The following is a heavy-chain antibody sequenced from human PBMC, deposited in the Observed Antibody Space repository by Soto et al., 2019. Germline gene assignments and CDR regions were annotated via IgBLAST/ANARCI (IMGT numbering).Heavy chain of an antibody. CDR1: GGSISSYY. J-gene: IGHJ5*02. V-gene: IGHV4-59*01. CDR2: IYYSGST. CDR3: ARNTYDGFWSGYSTWFDP. Sequence: QVQLQESGPGLVKPSETLSLTCTVSGGSISSYYWSWIRQPPGKGLEWIGYIYYSGSTNYNPSLRSRDTISVDTSKNQFSLKLSSVTAADTAMYYCARNTYDGFWSGYSTWFDPWGQGTLVTVSS. D-gene: IGHD3-3*01.